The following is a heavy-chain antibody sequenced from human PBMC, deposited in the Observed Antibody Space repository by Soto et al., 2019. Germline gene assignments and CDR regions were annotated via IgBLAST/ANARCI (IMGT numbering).Heavy chain of an antibody. CDR3: ARHDGVSSGWIFDY. J-gene: IGHJ4*01. D-gene: IGHD6-19*01. Sequence: QMQLQESGPGLVKPSETLSLTCAVSGRPIPRRTYSWGWLRQPPGKTLAWIGTIYDHGNTYSNPSPKSRVTRSVNTSNDQWSLKWSSGTAADTAVYYWARHDGVSSGWIFDYWGHGTLVTVSS. V-gene: IGHV4-39*01. CDR1: GRPIPRRTYS. CDR2: IYDHGNT.